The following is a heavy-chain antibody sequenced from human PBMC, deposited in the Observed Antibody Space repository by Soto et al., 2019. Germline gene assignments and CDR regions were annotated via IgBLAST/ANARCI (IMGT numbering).Heavy chain of an antibody. CDR1: GGSFSGYY. Sequence: SSETLSLTCAVYGGSFSGYYWSWIRQPPGKGLEWIGEINHSGSTNYNPSLKSRVTISVDTSKNQFSLKLCSVTAADTAVYYCARGRGYNYGYHLTYFDIWGQGTMVTVSS. CDR2: INHSGST. D-gene: IGHD5-18*01. J-gene: IGHJ3*02. V-gene: IGHV4-34*01. CDR3: ARGRGYNYGYHLTYFDI.